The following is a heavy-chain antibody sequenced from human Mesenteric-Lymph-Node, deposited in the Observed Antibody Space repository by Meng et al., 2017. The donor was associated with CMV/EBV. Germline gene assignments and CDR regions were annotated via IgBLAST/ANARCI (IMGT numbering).Heavy chain of an antibody. CDR2: IGGSGSNT. CDR3: AKRRINWGSPDS. CDR1: GVTFSRYA. Sequence: SCAASGVTFSRYAMNWVRQAPGKGLEWVSTIGGSGSNTFYADSVKGRFTVSRDNSKNTLFLQMNSLRVEDTAVYFCAKRRINWGSPDSWGQGTLVTVSS. J-gene: IGHJ4*02. D-gene: IGHD7-27*01. V-gene: IGHV3-23*01.